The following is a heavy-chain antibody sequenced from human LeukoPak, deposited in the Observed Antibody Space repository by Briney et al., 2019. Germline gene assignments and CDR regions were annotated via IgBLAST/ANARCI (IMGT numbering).Heavy chain of an antibody. V-gene: IGHV3-23*01. CDR1: GFTFSSYA. D-gene: IGHD3-16*01. J-gene: IGHJ4*02. CDR3: ANEFYYDRSPFPQHF. CDR2: ISGSGGST. Sequence: QPGGSLRLSCAASGFTFSSYAMSWVRQAPGKGLEWVSAISGSGGSTYYADSVKGRFTISRDNSKNTLFLQMDSLRAEDAAIYYCANEFYYDRSPFPQHFWGQGTLVTVSS.